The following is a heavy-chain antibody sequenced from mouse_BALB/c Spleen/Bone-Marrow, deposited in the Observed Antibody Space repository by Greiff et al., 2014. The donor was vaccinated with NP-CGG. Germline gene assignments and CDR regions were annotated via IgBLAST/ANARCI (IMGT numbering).Heavy chain of an antibody. J-gene: IGHJ3*01. CDR2: IDPANGNT. CDR3: ATYDYGSSWGFAY. D-gene: IGHD1-1*01. V-gene: IGHV14-3*02. Sequence: EVHLVESGAELVKPGASVKLSCTASGFNIKDTYMHWVKQRPEQGLEWIGRIDPANGNTKYDPKFQGKATITADTSSNTAYLQLSSLTSEDTTVYYCATYDYGSSWGFAYWGQGTLVTVSA. CDR1: GFNIKDTY.